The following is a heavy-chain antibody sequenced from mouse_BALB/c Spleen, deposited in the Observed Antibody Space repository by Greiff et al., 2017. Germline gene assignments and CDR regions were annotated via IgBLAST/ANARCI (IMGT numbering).Heavy chain of an antibody. CDR1: GFTFSSFG. CDR3: ARWAYDYGFAY. V-gene: IGHV5-17*02. CDR2: ISSGSSTI. D-gene: IGHD2-4*01. Sequence: VMLVESGGGLVQPGGSRKLSCAASGFTFSSFGMHWVRQAPEKGLEWVAYISSGSSTIYYADTVKGRFTISRDNPKNTLFLQMTSLRSEDTAMYYCARWAYDYGFAYWGQGTLVTVSA. J-gene: IGHJ3*01.